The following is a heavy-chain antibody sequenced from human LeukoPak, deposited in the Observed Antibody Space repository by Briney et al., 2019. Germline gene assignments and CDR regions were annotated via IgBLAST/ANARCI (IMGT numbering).Heavy chain of an antibody. CDR3: ARAIRL. CDR1: GFTFSAYS. Sequence: GGSLRLSCTASGFTFSAYSGNWVRQAPGKGLEWVSCITGTSDIYYADSVQGRFTISRGNAKNSVYLQMNSLRAEDTGIYYCARAIRLWGQGTLVTVSS. V-gene: IGHV3-69-1*02. D-gene: IGHD1-1*01. CDR2: ITGTSDI. J-gene: IGHJ4*02.